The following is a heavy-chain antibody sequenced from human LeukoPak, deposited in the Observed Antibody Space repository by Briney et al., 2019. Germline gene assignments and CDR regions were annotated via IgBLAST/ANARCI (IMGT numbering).Heavy chain of an antibody. D-gene: IGHD3-10*01. Sequence: PGGSLRLSCAASGFTFSSYSMNWVRQAPGKGLEWFSSISSSSSYIYYADSVKGRFTISRDNAKNSLYLQMNSLRAEDTAVYYCARDRATGWFGELSAGVWGYWGQGTLVTVSS. V-gene: IGHV3-21*01. CDR1: GFTFSSYS. CDR2: ISSSSSYI. J-gene: IGHJ4*02. CDR3: ARDRATGWFGELSAGVWGY.